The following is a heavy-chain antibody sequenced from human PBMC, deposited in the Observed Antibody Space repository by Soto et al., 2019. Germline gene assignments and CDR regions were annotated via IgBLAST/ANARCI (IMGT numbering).Heavy chain of an antibody. Sequence: QAPGQRLEWMGWINAGNGKTKYSQNFQGRVTITRDTSASIVYMEVNSLRSEDTALYYCARGIWVGTTADYYLDSWGHATLVTVSS. CDR2: INAGNGKT. J-gene: IGHJ4*01. V-gene: IGHV1-3*01. CDR3: ARGIWVGTTADYYLDS. D-gene: IGHD2-21*01.